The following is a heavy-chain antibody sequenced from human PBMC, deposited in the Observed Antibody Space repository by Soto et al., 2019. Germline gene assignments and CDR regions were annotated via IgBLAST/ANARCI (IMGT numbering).Heavy chain of an antibody. CDR2: ISGSGGST. J-gene: IGHJ6*02. Sequence: GGSLRLCCAASVFTCSSYAMSWVRQAPGKGLEWVSAISGSGGSTYYADSVKGRFTISRDNSKNTLYLQMNSLRAEDTAVYYCAKVPRGYSYGGYYYYGMDVWGQGTTVTVSS. CDR1: VFTCSSYA. D-gene: IGHD5-18*01. CDR3: AKVPRGYSYGGYYYYGMDV. V-gene: IGHV3-23*01.